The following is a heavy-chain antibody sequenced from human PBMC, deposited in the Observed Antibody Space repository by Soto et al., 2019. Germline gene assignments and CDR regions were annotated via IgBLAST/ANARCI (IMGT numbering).Heavy chain of an antibody. J-gene: IGHJ6*02. CDR2: INPNSGGT. V-gene: IGHV1-2*02. CDR3: ARGVAATPGVGSYYCGMDV. D-gene: IGHD2-15*01. Sequence: ASVKVSCKASGYTFTGYYMHWVRQAPGQGLEWMGWINPNSGGTNYAQKFQGRVTMTRDTSISTAYMELSRLRSDDTAVYYCARGVAATPGVGSYYCGMDVWGQGTTVTVSS. CDR1: GYTFTGYY.